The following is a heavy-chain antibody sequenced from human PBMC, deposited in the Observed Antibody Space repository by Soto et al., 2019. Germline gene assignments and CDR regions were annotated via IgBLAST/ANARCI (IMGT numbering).Heavy chain of an antibody. CDR1: GYTFTSYG. V-gene: IGHV1-18*04. D-gene: IGHD2-2*01. Sequence: QVQLVQSGAEVKKPGASVKVSCKASGYTFTSYGISWVRQAPGQGLEWMGWISAYNGNTNYAQKLQGRVTMTTDTTTSTAYMELRSLRSDDTAVYYCAREGPAARYYYYYGMDVWGQGTTVTVSS. J-gene: IGHJ6*02. CDR3: AREGPAARYYYYYGMDV. CDR2: ISAYNGNT.